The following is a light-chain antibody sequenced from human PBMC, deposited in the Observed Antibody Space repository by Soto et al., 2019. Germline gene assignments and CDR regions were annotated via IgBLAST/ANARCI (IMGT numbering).Light chain of an antibody. J-gene: IGKJ1*01. CDR3: QQYGTSPWT. Sequence: EIVLTQSPGTLSLSPGDRATLSCRASQSVSSSYLAWYQQKPGQAPRLLIYGASSRATGIPDRFSSSGSGTDLTLTISRLEPEDVAVYYCQQYGTSPWTFGQGTKVEI. CDR2: GAS. CDR1: QSVSSSY. V-gene: IGKV3-20*01.